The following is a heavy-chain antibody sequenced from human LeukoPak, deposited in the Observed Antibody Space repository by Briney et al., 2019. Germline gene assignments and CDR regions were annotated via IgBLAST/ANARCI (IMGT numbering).Heavy chain of an antibody. CDR3: AKGSGSGWYGWLDP. Sequence: GGSLRLSCAVSGFTFRSYAMNWVRQAPGKGLEWVSVITDSGTNTYYGDSVKGRFTVSRDNSKNTLYLQMNSLRAEDTAVYYCAKGSGSGWYGWLDPWGQGTLVTVSS. D-gene: IGHD6-19*01. V-gene: IGHV3-23*01. CDR1: GFTFRSYA. CDR2: ITDSGTNT. J-gene: IGHJ5*02.